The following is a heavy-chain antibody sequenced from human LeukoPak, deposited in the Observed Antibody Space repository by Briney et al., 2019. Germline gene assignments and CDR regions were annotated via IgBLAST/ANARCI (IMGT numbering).Heavy chain of an antibody. V-gene: IGHV4-59*01. CDR2: IYYSGST. D-gene: IGHD3-10*01. CDR1: GGSISSYY. Sequence: PSETLSLTCTVSGGSISSYYWSWIRQPPGKGLEWIGYIYYSGSTNYNPSLKSRVTISVDTSKNQFSLKLSSVTAADTAVYYCAREPITMVRGYGMDVWGQGTTVTVSS. CDR3: AREPITMVRGYGMDV. J-gene: IGHJ6*02.